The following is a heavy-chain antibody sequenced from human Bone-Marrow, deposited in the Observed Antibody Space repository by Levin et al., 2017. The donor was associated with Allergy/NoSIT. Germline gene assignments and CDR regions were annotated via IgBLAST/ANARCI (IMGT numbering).Heavy chain of an antibody. D-gene: IGHD4-17*01. V-gene: IGHV3-53*01. CDR2: IYSGGRT. CDR1: GFTVKNDY. Sequence: AGGSLRLSCAASGFTVKNDYMSWVRQAPGKGLEWVSVIYSGGRTYYADSVKGRFNISRDNSENTLYLQMNSLRAVDTAIYYCVADNGDYSFDHWGQGTLVTVSS. CDR3: VADNGDYSFDH. J-gene: IGHJ4*02.